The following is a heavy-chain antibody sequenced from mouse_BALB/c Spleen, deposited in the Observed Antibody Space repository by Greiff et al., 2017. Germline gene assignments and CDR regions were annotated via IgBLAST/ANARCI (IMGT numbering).Heavy chain of an antibody. D-gene: IGHD2-4*01. J-gene: IGHJ2*01. CDR1: GYAFSSYW. CDR3: ARPSTMITYYFDY. Sequence: QVHVKQSGAELVRPGSSVKISCKASGYAFSSYWMNWVKQRPGQGLEWIGQIYPGDGDTNYNGKFKGKATLTADKSSSTAYMQLSSLTSEDSAVYFCARPSTMITYYFDYWGQGTTLTVSS. CDR2: IYPGDGDT. V-gene: IGHV1-80*01.